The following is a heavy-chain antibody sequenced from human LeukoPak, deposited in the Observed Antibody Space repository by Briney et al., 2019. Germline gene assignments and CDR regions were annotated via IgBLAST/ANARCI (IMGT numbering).Heavy chain of an antibody. CDR3: TRDAVPYGLDV. J-gene: IGHJ6*02. CDR1: GFSFSSHS. CDR2: ISSSSTYI. Sequence: GGSLRLSCEASGFSFSSHSMTWVRQAPGMGLEWVASISSSSTYIYYADSVKGRFTISRDDAKTSLSLQMNSLRAEDTAVYYCTRDAVPYGLDVWGQGTTVTVSS. V-gene: IGHV3-21*01.